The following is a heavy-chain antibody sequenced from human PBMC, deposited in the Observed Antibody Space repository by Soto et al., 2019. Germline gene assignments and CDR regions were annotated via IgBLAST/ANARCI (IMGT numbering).Heavy chain of an antibody. J-gene: IGHJ4*02. D-gene: IGHD3-3*01. CDR2: IFYSDNT. CDR1: GVSISTYY. V-gene: IGHV4-59*01. Sequence: PSETLSLTCTVSGVSISTYYWIWVRQSPGKGLEWLGYIFYSDNTNYNPSLESRLSISVDTSKNQIPLTLNSVTAADTAVYYCARAGETYYDFWSGFSPIDYWGPGTLVTVSS. CDR3: ARAGETYYDFWSGFSPIDY.